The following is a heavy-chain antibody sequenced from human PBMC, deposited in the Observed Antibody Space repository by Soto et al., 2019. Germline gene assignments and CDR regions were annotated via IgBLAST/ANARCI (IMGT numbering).Heavy chain of an antibody. Sequence: QVQLVQSGAEVKKPGSSVKVSCKASGGTFSSYAISWVRQAPGQGLEWMGWIIPISGTANYAQKFQGRVTIAADESTSTAYMELSSLRSEDTAVYYCARSQGSSTSLEIYYYYYYGMDVWGHGTTVTVSS. CDR2: IIPISGTA. D-gene: IGHD2-2*01. J-gene: IGHJ6*02. CDR3: ARSQGSSTSLEIYYYYYYGMDV. CDR1: GGTFSSYA. V-gene: IGHV1-69*01.